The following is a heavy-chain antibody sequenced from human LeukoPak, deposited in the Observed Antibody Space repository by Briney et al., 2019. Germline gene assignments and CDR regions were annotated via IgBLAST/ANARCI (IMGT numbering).Heavy chain of an antibody. D-gene: IGHD3-10*01. V-gene: IGHV1-18*01. CDR2: ISAYNGNT. J-gene: IGHJ6*03. CDR3: ARDCHPPRGGCYYYMDV. CDR1: GYTFPSYG. Sequence: GASVKVSCKASGYTFPSYGISWVRRAPGQGLEWLGWISAYNGNTNYAQKLQGRVTMTTDTSTSTAYMELRSLRSDDTAVYYCARDCHPPRGGCYYYMDVWGKGTTVTVSS.